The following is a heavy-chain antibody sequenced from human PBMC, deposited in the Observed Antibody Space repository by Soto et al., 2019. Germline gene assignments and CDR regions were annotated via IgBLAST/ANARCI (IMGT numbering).Heavy chain of an antibody. V-gene: IGHV3-30*18. D-gene: IGHD4-17*01. CDR3: AKETGDYLLDY. CDR1: GFTFSSYG. Sequence: PGGSLRLSCSASGFTFSSYGMHWVRQAPGKGLEWVAVISYDGSNKYYADSVKGRFTISRDNSKNTLYLQMNSLRAEDTAVYYCAKETGDYLLDYWGQGTLVTVAS. J-gene: IGHJ4*02. CDR2: ISYDGSNK.